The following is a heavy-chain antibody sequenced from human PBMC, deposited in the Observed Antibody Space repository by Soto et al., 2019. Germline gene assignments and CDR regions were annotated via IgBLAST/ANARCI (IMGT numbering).Heavy chain of an antibody. J-gene: IGHJ4*02. D-gene: IGHD6-19*01. CDR3: ARARSSGWIDFDY. CDR2: IYYSGST. V-gene: IGHV4-59*01. Sequence: PSETLSLTCTVSGGSISSYYWSWIRQPPGKGLEWIGYIYYSGSTNYNPSLKSRVTISVDTSKNQFSLKLSSVTAADTAAYYCARARSSGWIDFDYWGQGTLVTVSS. CDR1: GGSISSYY.